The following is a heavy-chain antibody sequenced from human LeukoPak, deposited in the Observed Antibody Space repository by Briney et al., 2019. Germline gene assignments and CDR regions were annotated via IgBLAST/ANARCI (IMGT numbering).Heavy chain of an antibody. CDR2: IYYSGST. Sequence: SETLSLTCTVSGGSISSSSYYWGWIRQPPGKGLEWIGSIYYSGSTYYNPSLKSRVTISVDTSKNQFSLKLSSVTAADTAVYYCARQGGGGYYLTEFRRARFDRYYFDYWGQGTLVTVSS. V-gene: IGHV4-39*07. CDR3: ARQGGGGYYLTEFRRARFDRYYFDY. CDR1: GGSISSSSYY. D-gene: IGHD3-3*01. J-gene: IGHJ4*02.